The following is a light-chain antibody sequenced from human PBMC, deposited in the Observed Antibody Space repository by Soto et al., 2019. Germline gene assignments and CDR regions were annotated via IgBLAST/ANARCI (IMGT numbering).Light chain of an antibody. V-gene: IGLV2-11*01. J-gene: IGLJ3*02. CDR1: SSDVGGYNY. CDR3: CSYAGSYTLV. Sequence: QSALTQPRSVSGSPGQSVTISCTGTSSDVGGYNYVSWYQQHPGKAPKVMIYDVSKRPSGVPDRFSGSKFGNTASLTISGLQAEDEADYYCCSYAGSYTLVFGGGTKVTVL. CDR2: DVS.